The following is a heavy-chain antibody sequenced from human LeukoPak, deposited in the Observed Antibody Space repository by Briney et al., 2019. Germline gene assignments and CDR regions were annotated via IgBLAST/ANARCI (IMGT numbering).Heavy chain of an antibody. CDR1: GFTFSSYA. Sequence: GGSLRLSCAASGFTFSSYAMSWVRQAPGKGLEWVSAISGSGGSTYYADSVKGRFTISRDTSKNTLYLQMNSLRAEDTALYYCAKALGELSFIIDYWGQGTLVTVS. D-gene: IGHD3-16*02. CDR2: ISGSGGST. J-gene: IGHJ4*02. V-gene: IGHV3-23*01. CDR3: AKALGELSFIIDY.